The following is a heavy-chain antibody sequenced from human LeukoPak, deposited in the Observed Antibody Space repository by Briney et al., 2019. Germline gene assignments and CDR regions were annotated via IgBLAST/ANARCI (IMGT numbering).Heavy chain of an antibody. CDR2: ISGSGNRT. CDR1: FGPYA. Sequence: GGSLRLSCSTFGPYAMSWVRQAPGKGLEWVSTISGSGNRTYYAESVKGRFTLSRDKSKNMVFLQMNSLRVEETAVYYCARVQYGYLSGSYRIFFDYWGQGALVTVSP. V-gene: IGHV3-23*01. D-gene: IGHD3-10*01. J-gene: IGHJ4*02. CDR3: ARVQYGYLSGSYRIFFDY.